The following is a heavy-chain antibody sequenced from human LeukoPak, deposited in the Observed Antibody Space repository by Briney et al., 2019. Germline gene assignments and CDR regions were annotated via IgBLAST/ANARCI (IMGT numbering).Heavy chain of an antibody. Sequence: ASVKVSCKASGYTFTSYGISWVRQAPGQGLEWMGWISAYNGNTNYAQKLQGRVTMTTDTSTSTAYMELRSLRSDDTAVYYCARLRGCSYGYDYYYYYMDVWGKGTTVTVSS. J-gene: IGHJ6*03. CDR3: ARLRGCSYGYDYYYYYMDV. CDR1: GYTFTSYG. V-gene: IGHV1-18*01. CDR2: ISAYNGNT. D-gene: IGHD5-18*01.